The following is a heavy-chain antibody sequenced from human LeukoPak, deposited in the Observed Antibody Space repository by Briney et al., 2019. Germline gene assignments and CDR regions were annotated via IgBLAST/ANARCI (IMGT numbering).Heavy chain of an antibody. D-gene: IGHD6-13*01. CDR1: GFTFSDYY. J-gene: IGHJ4*02. Sequence: GGSLRLSCAASGFTFSDYYMSWIRQAPGKGLGWVLYIGSSGSFTNYADSVKGRFTISRDNAKNSLYLQMNSLRPEDTAVYYCARVGTIAAAGTCDYWGQGTLVAVSS. CDR2: IGSSGSFT. V-gene: IGHV3-11*05. CDR3: ARVGTIAAAGTCDY.